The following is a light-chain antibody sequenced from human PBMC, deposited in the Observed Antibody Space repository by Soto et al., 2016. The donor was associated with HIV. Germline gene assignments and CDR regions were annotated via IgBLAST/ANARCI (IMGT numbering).Light chain of an antibody. CDR2: DAT. CDR1: QYIRTS. Sequence: DFQMTQSPSSLSASVGDRVTITCRASQYIRTSLNWYQHKPGTAPKLLLSDATTLQSGVPSRFSGRGSATDFTLTIDSLQPEDFAIYYCQESYTSLWTFGPGTRVEIK. CDR3: QESYTSLWT. V-gene: IGKV1-39*01. J-gene: IGKJ1*01.